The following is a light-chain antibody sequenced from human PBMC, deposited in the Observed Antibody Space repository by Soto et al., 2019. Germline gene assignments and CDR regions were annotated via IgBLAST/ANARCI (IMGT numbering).Light chain of an antibody. V-gene: IGLV2-18*02. J-gene: IGLJ1*01. Sequence: QSALTQPPSVSGSPGQSVTISCTGTSSDVGSYNSVSWYQQSPGTVPKLMIYEFSNRPSGVPDRFSGSKSGNTASLTISGLQAEDEAAYYCSSYTTSNTYVFGTGTKVTVL. CDR2: EFS. CDR1: SSDVGSYNS. CDR3: SSYTTSNTYV.